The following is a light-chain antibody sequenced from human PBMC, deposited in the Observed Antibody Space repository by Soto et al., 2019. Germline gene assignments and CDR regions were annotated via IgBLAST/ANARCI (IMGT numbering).Light chain of an antibody. CDR3: QHYNSYSEA. V-gene: IGKV1-5*01. CDR1: QDISSS. J-gene: IGKJ1*01. Sequence: DIQMTQSPSSLSASIGDRVTISCRASQDISSSLNWYQHKSGKAPKLLIYAASGLHSGVPSRFSGSGSGTEFTLTISSLQPDDFATYYCQHYNSYSEAFGQGTKV. CDR2: AAS.